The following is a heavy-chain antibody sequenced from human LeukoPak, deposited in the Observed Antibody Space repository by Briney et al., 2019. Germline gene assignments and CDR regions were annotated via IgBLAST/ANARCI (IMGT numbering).Heavy chain of an antibody. CDR1: GYTFTSYG. V-gene: IGHV1-18*01. J-gene: IGHJ4*02. D-gene: IGHD3-10*01. CDR3: ARAYYYGSGSYITPYYFDY. CDR2: ISAYNGNT. Sequence: ASVKVSCKASGYTFTSYGITWVRQAPGQGLEWMGWISAYNGNTNYAQKVQGRVTMTTDISASTAYMEVRSLRSDDTAVYYCARAYYYGSGSYITPYYFDYWGPGTLVTVSS.